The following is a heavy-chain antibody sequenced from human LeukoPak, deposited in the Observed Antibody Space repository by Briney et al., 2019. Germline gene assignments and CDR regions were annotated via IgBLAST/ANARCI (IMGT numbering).Heavy chain of an antibody. Sequence: GASVKVSRKASGYTFTSYGISWVRQAPGQGLEWMGRISAYNGNTNYAQKLQGRVTMTTDTSTSTAYMELRSLRSDDTAVYYCARVSDFWSGYYLSGTNNWFDPWGQGTLVTVSS. CDR3: ARVSDFWSGYYLSGTNNWFDP. D-gene: IGHD3-3*01. CDR2: ISAYNGNT. V-gene: IGHV1-18*01. J-gene: IGHJ5*02. CDR1: GYTFTSYG.